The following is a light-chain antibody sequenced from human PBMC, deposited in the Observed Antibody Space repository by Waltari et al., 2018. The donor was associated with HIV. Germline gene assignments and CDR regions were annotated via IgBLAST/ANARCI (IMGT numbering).Light chain of an antibody. J-gene: IGLJ2*01. Sequence: QSALTQPPSASGSPGQSVTISCTGTSSDVGVYNYVSWYQQHPGKAPKLMIYAVSQRPSGVPDRFFASKSGNTASLTVSGLQAEDEADYYCSSYAGNNNLIFGGGTKLTVL. CDR2: AVS. CDR1: SSDVGVYNY. CDR3: SSYAGNNNLI. V-gene: IGLV2-8*01.